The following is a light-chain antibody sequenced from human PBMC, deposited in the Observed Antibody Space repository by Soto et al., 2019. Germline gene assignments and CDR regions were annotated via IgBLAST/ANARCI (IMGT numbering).Light chain of an antibody. J-gene: IGKJ2*01. CDR1: QDISNS. V-gene: IGKV1-33*01. Sequence: DIPMTQSPSSLSASVGDRVTITCQASQDISNSLNWYQQKPGKAPKLLIYDASNLETGVPSRFSGSGSGTDFTVTISSLQPEDIATYYCQQYDNLPYTFGQGTKLEIK. CDR3: QQYDNLPYT. CDR2: DAS.